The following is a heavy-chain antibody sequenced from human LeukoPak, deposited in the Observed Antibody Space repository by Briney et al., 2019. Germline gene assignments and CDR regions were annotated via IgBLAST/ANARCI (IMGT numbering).Heavy chain of an antibody. CDR3: ARLKILGYCSGGSCYSYYYYMDV. CDR2: IYYSGST. Sequence: SETLSLTCTVSGYSISSGYYWAWIRQPPGKGLEWIGSIYYSGSTYYNPSLKSRVTISVDTSKNQFSLKLSSVTAADTAVYYCARLKILGYCSGGSCYSYYYYMDVWGKGTTVTISS. J-gene: IGHJ6*03. D-gene: IGHD2-15*01. V-gene: IGHV4-38-2*02. CDR1: GYSISSGYY.